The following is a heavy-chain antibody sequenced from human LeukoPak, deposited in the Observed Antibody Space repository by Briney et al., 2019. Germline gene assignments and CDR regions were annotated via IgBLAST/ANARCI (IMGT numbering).Heavy chain of an antibody. J-gene: IGHJ6*03. Sequence: EASVKVSCKASGYTFTGYYMHWVRQAPGQGLEWMGWINPNSGGTNYAQKFQDRVTMTRDTSISTAYMELSRLRSDDTAVYYCARDPRGSSSWNYYYYMDVWGKGTTVTVSS. CDR1: GYTFTGYY. CDR3: ARDPRGSSSWNYYYYMDV. CDR2: INPNSGGT. V-gene: IGHV1-2*02. D-gene: IGHD6-13*01.